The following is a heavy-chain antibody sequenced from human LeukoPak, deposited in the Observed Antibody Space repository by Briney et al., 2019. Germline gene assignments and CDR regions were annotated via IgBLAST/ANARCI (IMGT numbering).Heavy chain of an antibody. CDR1: GYSFTSYW. J-gene: IGHJ4*02. V-gene: IGHV5-51*01. CDR2: IYPGDSDT. Sequence: GESLKISCKGSGYSFTSYWIGWVRQMPGKGLEWMGIIYPGDSDTRYSPSFQGQVTISADKSFSTAYLQWSSLKASDSAMYYCARGGLYYYGSGSYYPFNYWGQGTLVTVSS. D-gene: IGHD3-10*01. CDR3: ARGGLYYYGSGSYYPFNY.